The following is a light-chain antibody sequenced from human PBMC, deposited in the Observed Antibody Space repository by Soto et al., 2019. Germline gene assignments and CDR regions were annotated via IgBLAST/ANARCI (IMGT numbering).Light chain of an antibody. CDR3: QQYNDNWT. V-gene: IGKV1-5*03. Sequence: DIQMTQSPSTLSASVGDRVTITCRASQSISSWLAWDQQKPGQAPKLLIYKASTFQSGVTSRFSGSRTGTEFTLAISSLQPDDSATYYCQQYNDNWTFGQGTKVE. CDR1: QSISSW. J-gene: IGKJ1*01. CDR2: KAS.